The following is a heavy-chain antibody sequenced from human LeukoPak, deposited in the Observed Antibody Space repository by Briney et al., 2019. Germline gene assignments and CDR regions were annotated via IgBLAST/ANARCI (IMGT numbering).Heavy chain of an antibody. D-gene: IGHD2-15*01. V-gene: IGHV3-23*01. CDR1: GFTFGSYA. Sequence: GGSLRLSCAASGFTFGSYAMYWVRQAPGKGLEWVSGIFGSGGSAHYADSVKGRFTISRDNSKNTVYLQMDSLRVEDTAIYYCAKTTTGYSSGRYPAWPIDYWGQGTLVTVFS. CDR3: AKTTTGYSSGRYPAWPIDY. CDR2: IFGSGGSA. J-gene: IGHJ4*02.